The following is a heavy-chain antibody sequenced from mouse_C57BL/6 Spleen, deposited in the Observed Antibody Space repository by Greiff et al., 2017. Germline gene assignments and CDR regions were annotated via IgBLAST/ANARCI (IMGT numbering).Heavy chain of an antibody. CDR2: ISSGGSYT. V-gene: IGHV5-6*02. CDR3: ARHGVHGNYFDY. Sequence: DVMLVESGGDLVKPGGSLKLSCAASGFTFSSYGMSWVRQTPDKRLEWVATISSGGSYTYYPDSVKGRFTISRDNAKNTLYLQMSSLKSEDTAMYYCARHGVHGNYFDYWGQGTTLTVSS. J-gene: IGHJ2*01. CDR1: GFTFSSYG. D-gene: IGHD5-1*01.